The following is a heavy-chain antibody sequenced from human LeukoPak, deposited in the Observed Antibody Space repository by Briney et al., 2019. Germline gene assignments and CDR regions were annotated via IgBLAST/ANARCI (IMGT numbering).Heavy chain of an antibody. V-gene: IGHV1-46*01. Sequence: ASVKVSCRASGYTFTSYYMHWVRQAPGQGLEWMGIINPSGGSTSYAQKFQGRVTMTRDMSTSTVYMELSSLRSEDTAVYYCARERLVATISPDFDYWGQGTLVTVSS. CDR3: ARERLVATISPDFDY. CDR2: INPSGGST. D-gene: IGHD5-24*01. CDR1: GYTFTSYY. J-gene: IGHJ4*02.